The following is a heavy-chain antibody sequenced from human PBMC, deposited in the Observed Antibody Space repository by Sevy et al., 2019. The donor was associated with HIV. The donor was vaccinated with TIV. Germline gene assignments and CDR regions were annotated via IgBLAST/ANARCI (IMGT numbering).Heavy chain of an antibody. CDR2: ISYDGSNK. V-gene: IGHV3-30-3*01. J-gene: IGHJ4*02. CDR3: ARDRLWFGELWGGLFDY. D-gene: IGHD3-10*01. CDR1: GFTFSSYA. Sequence: GGSLRLSCAASGFTFSSYAMHWVRQAPGKGLEWVAVISYDGSNKYYADSVKGRFTISRDNSKNTLYLQMNSLRAEDTAVYYCARDRLWFGELWGGLFDYWGQGTLVTVSS.